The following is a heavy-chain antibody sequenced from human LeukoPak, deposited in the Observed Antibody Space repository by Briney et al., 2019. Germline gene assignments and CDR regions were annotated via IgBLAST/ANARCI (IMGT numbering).Heavy chain of an antibody. Sequence: GGSLRLSCAASGFTFSGYGMHWVRQAPGKGLEWVAVIWYDGSNKYYADSVKGRFTISRDNSKNTLYLQMNSLRAEDTAVYYCARENDSSGPYYYGMDVWGQGTTVTVSS. CDR1: GFTFSGYG. V-gene: IGHV3-33*01. CDR2: IWYDGSNK. D-gene: IGHD3-22*01. CDR3: ARENDSSGPYYYGMDV. J-gene: IGHJ6*02.